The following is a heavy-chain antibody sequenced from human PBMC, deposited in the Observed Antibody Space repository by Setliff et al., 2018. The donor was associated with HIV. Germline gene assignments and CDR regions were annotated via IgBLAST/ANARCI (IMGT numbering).Heavy chain of an antibody. CDR3: ARAAYYDSRDFSDYYYMDV. CDR1: GGTFSRYA. J-gene: IGHJ6*03. Sequence: SVKVSCKASGGTFSRYAISWVRQAPGQGLEWMGGIIPLLDTANYAQKFRGRVTITADESTSTAYMELSSLRSEDTAVYYCARAAYYDSRDFSDYYYMDVWGTGTTVTVSS. D-gene: IGHD3-22*01. CDR2: IIPLLDTA. V-gene: IGHV1-69*13.